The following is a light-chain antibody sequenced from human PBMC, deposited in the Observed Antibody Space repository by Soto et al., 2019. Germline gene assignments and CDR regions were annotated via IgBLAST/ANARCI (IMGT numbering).Light chain of an antibody. CDR3: QQRSDWPST. CDR1: QSVGRY. Sequence: EIVFTQSPATLSLSPGEGSTLSCRASQSVGRYLAWYQQKPGQAPRLLIYDASKRATGIAARFSGSGSGTDFTLTISSLEPEDFAVYYCQQRSDWPSTFGGGTKVQIK. V-gene: IGKV3-11*01. J-gene: IGKJ4*01. CDR2: DAS.